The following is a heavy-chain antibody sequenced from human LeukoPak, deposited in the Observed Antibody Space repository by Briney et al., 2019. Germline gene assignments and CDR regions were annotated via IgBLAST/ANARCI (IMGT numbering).Heavy chain of an antibody. Sequence: GGSLRLSCAASGFTISNHWLTWVRQAPGRGLEWVAHINPDGSQKDCVDSVAGRFTISRDNAKNSVYLQVNSLRAEDTALYYCARGHYGLDIWGQGTMVTVSS. CDR3: ARGHYGLDI. D-gene: IGHD4-17*01. CDR2: INPDGSQK. J-gene: IGHJ3*02. V-gene: IGHV3-7*01. CDR1: GFTISNHW.